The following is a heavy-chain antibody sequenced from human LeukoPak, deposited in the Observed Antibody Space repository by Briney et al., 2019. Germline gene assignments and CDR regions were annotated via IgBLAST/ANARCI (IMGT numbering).Heavy chain of an antibody. D-gene: IGHD3-10*01. J-gene: IGHJ4*02. CDR2: ISSSSSTI. Sequence: PGRSLRLSCAASGFTFSSYSMNWVRQAPGKGLEWVSYISSSSSTIYYADSVKGRFTISRDNAKDSLYLQMNSLRDEDTAVYYCARDLYGSGSLYDYWGQGTLVTVSS. V-gene: IGHV3-48*02. CDR3: ARDLYGSGSLYDY. CDR1: GFTFSSYS.